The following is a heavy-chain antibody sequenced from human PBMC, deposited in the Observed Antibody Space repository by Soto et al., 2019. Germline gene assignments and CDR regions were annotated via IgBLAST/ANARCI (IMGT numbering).Heavy chain of an antibody. CDR3: ARDRGGGDYGDYQYYYYGMDV. CDR2: IWYDGSNK. J-gene: IGHJ6*02. D-gene: IGHD4-17*01. CDR1: GSTFSSYG. Sequence: PGGSLRLSCAASGSTFSSYGMHWVRQAPGKGLEWVAVIWYDGSNKYYADSVKGRFTISRDNSKNTLYLQMNSLRAEDTAVYYCARDRGGGDYGDYQYYYYGMDVWGQGTTVTVSS. V-gene: IGHV3-33*08.